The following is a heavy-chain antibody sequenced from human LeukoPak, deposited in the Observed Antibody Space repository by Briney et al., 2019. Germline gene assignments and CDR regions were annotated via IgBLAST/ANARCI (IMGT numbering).Heavy chain of an antibody. J-gene: IGHJ3*02. Sequence: GRSLRLSCTASGFTFGDYAMSWVRQAPGKGLECVGFIRREIYGGTTEYAASVRGRFTISRDDSKSIAYLQMNSLKTEDTAVYYCTRYPRTDAFDIWGQGTMVTVSS. CDR1: GFTFGDYA. V-gene: IGHV3-49*04. CDR3: TRYPRTDAFDI. CDR2: IRREIYGGTT. D-gene: IGHD1-14*01.